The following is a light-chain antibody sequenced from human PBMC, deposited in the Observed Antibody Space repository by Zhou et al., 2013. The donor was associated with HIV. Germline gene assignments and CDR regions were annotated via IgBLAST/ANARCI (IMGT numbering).Light chain of an antibody. J-gene: IGKJ4*01. V-gene: IGKV3-11*01. CDR2: DAS. Sequence: EIVLTQSPATLSVSPGEEATLSCRASQSVSSNLAWYQQKPGQAPRLLIYDASNRATGIPARFSGSGSGTDFTLTISSLEPEDFAVYYCQQRRHWPPLTFGGGTKVEIK. CDR1: QSVSSN. CDR3: QQRRHWPPLT.